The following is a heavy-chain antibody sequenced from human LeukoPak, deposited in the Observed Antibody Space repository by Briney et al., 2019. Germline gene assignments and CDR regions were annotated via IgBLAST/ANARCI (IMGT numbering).Heavy chain of an antibody. CDR3: ARFDYYDSSGYYPNAFDI. CDR1: GGSISSYY. D-gene: IGHD3-22*01. J-gene: IGHJ3*02. V-gene: IGHV4-59*01. Sequence: SETLSLTCTVSGGSISSYYWSWIRQPPGKGLEWIGYIYYSGSTNYNPSLKSRVTISVDTSKNQFSLKLSSVTAADTAVYYCARFDYYDSSGYYPNAFDIWGQGTMVTVSS. CDR2: IYYSGST.